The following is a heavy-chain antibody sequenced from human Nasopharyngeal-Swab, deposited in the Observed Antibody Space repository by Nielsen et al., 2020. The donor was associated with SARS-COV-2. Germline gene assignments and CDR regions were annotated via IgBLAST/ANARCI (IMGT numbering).Heavy chain of an antibody. D-gene: IGHD3-16*02. Sequence: GESLKISCATSGFTFTNAWMSWVRQAPGKGLEWVGLIKGQTDGGTTDYAAPVKGRFTISRDDSKNTLYLQMNRLKTEDTAMYFCTTVPDRYVWERYRPFDYWGQGTLVTVSS. CDR3: TTVPDRYVWERYRPFDY. CDR2: IKGQTDGGTT. V-gene: IGHV3-15*01. CDR1: GFTFTNAW. J-gene: IGHJ4*02.